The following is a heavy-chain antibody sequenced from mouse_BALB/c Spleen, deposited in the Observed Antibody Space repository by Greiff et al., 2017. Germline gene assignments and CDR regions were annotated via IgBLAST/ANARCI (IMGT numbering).Heavy chain of an antibody. J-gene: IGHJ4*01. CDR2: ISYDGSN. Sequence: EVKLMESGPGLVKPSQSLSLTCSVTGYSITSGYYWNWIRQFPGNKLEWMGYISYDGSNNYNPSLKNRISITRDTSKNQFFLKLNSVTTEDTATYYCAREGDYGSSYYYAMDYWGQGTSVTVSS. V-gene: IGHV3-6*02. CDR3: AREGDYGSSYYYAMDY. D-gene: IGHD1-1*01. CDR1: GYSITSGYY.